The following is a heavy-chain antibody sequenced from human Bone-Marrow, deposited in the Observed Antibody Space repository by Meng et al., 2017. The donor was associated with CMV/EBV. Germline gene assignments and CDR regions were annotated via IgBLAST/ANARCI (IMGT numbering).Heavy chain of an antibody. D-gene: IGHD5-12*01. CDR3: ARGGLYFDY. Sequence: SETLSLTCAVYGGSFSGHYWSWIRQPPGMGLEWIGEINHAGNTNYNPSLKSRVTVSVDTSKNQFSLKLSSVTAADTAVYYCARGGLYFDYWGQGTLVTVAS. V-gene: IGHV4-34*01. J-gene: IGHJ4*02. CDR2: INHAGNT. CDR1: GGSFSGHY.